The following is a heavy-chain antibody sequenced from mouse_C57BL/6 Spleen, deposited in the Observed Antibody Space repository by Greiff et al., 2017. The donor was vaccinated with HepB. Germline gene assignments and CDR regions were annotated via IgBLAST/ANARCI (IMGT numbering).Heavy chain of an antibody. Sequence: EVQVVESGEGLVKPGGSLKLSCAASGFTFSSYAMSWVRQTPVKRLEWVAYISSGGDYIYYADTVKGRFTISRDNARNTLYLQMSSLKSEDTAMYYCTRTLIYYYGSYFDYWGQGTTLTVSS. CDR2: ISSGGDYI. V-gene: IGHV5-9-1*02. CDR1: GFTFSSYA. D-gene: IGHD1-1*01. CDR3: TRTLIYYYGSYFDY. J-gene: IGHJ2*01.